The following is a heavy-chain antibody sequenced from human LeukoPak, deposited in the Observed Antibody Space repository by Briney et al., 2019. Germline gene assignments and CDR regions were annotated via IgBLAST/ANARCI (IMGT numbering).Heavy chain of an antibody. CDR1: GGTFSSYA. D-gene: IGHD1-26*01. CDR2: IIPIFGTA. CDR3: ARGHSGSPSFDI. Sequence: SVKVSCKASGGTFSSYAISWVRQAPGQGLEWMGRIIPIFGTANHARKFQGRVTITTDESTSTAYMELSSLRSEDTAVYYCARGHSGSPSFDIWGQGTMVTVSS. V-gene: IGHV1-69*05. J-gene: IGHJ3*02.